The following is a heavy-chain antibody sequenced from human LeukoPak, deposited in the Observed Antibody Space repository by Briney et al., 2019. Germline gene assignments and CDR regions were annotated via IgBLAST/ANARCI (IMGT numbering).Heavy chain of an antibody. Sequence: GGSLRLSCAASGFTFSSYAMSWVRQAPGKGLEWVSAISGSGGSTYYADSVKGRFTISRDNPKNTLYLQMNSLRAEDTAVYYCAKDVVSSSWLDAFDIWGQGTMVTVSS. D-gene: IGHD6-13*01. CDR3: AKDVVSSSWLDAFDI. CDR2: ISGSGGST. J-gene: IGHJ3*02. V-gene: IGHV3-23*01. CDR1: GFTFSSYA.